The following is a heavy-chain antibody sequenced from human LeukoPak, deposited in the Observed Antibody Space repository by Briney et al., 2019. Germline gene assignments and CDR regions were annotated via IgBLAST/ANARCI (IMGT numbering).Heavy chain of an antibody. V-gene: IGHV4-34*01. CDR3: ARGPYYDFWSGYYTPFDY. J-gene: IGHJ4*02. Sequence: GSLRLSCAASGFTFSSYEMNWVRQPPGKGLEWIGEINHSGSTNYNPSLKSRVTISVDTSKNQFSLKLSSVTAADTAVYYCARGPYYDFWSGYYTPFDYWGQGTLVTVSS. CDR2: INHSGST. CDR1: GFTFSSYE. D-gene: IGHD3-3*01.